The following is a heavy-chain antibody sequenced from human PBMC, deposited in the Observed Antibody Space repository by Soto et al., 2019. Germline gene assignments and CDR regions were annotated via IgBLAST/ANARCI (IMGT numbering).Heavy chain of an antibody. V-gene: IGHV3-30*18. J-gene: IGHJ4*02. CDR2: ISYDGSNK. CDR1: GFTFSSYG. CDR3: AKVAGSGEQLFVDY. Sequence: QVQLVESGGGVVQPGRSLRLSCAASGFTFSSYGMHWVRQAPGKGLEWVAVISYDGSNKYYADSVKGRFTISRDNSKNTLYLQMNSLRAEDTAVYYCAKVAGSGEQLFVDYWGQGTLVTVSS. D-gene: IGHD3-10*01.